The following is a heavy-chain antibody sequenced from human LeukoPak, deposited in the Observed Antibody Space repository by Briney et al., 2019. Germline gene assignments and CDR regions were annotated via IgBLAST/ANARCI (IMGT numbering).Heavy chain of an antibody. CDR1: GFTFSSYS. J-gene: IGHJ3*02. Sequence: GGSLRLSCAASGFTFSSYSMNLVRQAPGKGLEWVSSISSISSYIYYVDSVKGRFTISRDNAKNALYLQMNSLRAQDRAVYYCARNVYWYSSGGALDIWGQGTMVTVSS. D-gene: IGHD2-15*01. V-gene: IGHV3-21*03. CDR2: ISSISSYI. CDR3: ARNVYWYSSGGALDI.